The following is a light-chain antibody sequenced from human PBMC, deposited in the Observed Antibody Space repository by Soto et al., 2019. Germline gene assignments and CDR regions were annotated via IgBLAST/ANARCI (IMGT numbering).Light chain of an antibody. Sequence: QSVLTQPPSASGTPGQSVTISCFGSSSNIGSNTVSWYQQLPGTAPKVLIYFNNQRPSGVPDRFSGSKSGTSASLAISGLQSEDEADYFCPAWDDSLNGRVFGGGTKVTVL. J-gene: IGLJ2*01. CDR2: FNN. CDR3: PAWDDSLNGRV. CDR1: SSNIGSNT. V-gene: IGLV1-44*01.